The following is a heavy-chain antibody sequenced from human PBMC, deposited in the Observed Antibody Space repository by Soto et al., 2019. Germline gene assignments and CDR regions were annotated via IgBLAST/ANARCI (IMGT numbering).Heavy chain of an antibody. CDR1: GFFISSGSY. J-gene: IGHJ3*01. CDR2: IFHGGNT. Sequence: LSLTCAVSGFFISSGSYWGWIRKPPGKGLEWIGSIFHGGNTYYNPSLKSRVTISVDMSKNQFSLKLNSVTAADTAVYYCARARWYDAFDVWGQGTVVTVSS. V-gene: IGHV4-38-2*01. D-gene: IGHD2-15*01. CDR3: ARARWYDAFDV.